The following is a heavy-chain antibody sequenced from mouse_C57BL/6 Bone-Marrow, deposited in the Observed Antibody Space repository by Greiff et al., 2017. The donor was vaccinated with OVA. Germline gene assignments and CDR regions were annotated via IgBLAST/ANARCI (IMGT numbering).Heavy chain of an antibody. D-gene: IGHD1-1*01. V-gene: IGHV1-64*01. CDR3: ARSYYYGSSYWFAY. Sequence: QVHVQQPGAELVKPGASVKLSCKASGYTFTSYWMHWVKQRPGQGLEWIGMIHPNSGSTNYNEKFKSKATLTVDKSSSTAYMQLSSLTSEDSAVYYCARSYYYGSSYWFAYWGQGTLVTVSA. CDR2: IHPNSGST. J-gene: IGHJ3*01. CDR1: GYTFTSYW.